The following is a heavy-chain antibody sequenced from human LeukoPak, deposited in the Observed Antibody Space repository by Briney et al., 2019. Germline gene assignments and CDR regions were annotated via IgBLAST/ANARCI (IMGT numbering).Heavy chain of an antibody. Sequence: NTSETLSLTCTVSGGSISSSSYYWGWIRQPPGKGLEWIGSIYYSGSTYYNPSLKSRVTISVDTSKNQFSLKLSSVTAADTAVYYCASEDIVVVPAAMLGANWFDPWGQGTLVTVSS. CDR2: IYYSGST. CDR1: GGSISSSSYY. D-gene: IGHD2-2*01. CDR3: ASEDIVVVPAAMLGANWFDP. J-gene: IGHJ5*02. V-gene: IGHV4-39*07.